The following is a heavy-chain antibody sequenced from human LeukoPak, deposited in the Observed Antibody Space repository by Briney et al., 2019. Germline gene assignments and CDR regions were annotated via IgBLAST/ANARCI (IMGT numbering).Heavy chain of an antibody. CDR3: AGDFWSGYYTLNAFAI. V-gene: IGHV1-18*01. D-gene: IGHD3-3*01. CDR2: ISTYNGKT. CDR1: GYTFTSYG. Sequence: ASVKVSCKASGYTFTSYGIGWVRQAPGQGLEWMGWISTYNGKTVYAQDIQGRVTMTTDTSTSTAYMELRSLRSDDTAIYYCAGDFWSGYYTLNAFAIWGLGTMVTVSS. J-gene: IGHJ3*02.